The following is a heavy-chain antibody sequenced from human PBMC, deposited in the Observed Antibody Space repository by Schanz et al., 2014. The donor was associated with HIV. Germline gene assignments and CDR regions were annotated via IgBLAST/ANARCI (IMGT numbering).Heavy chain of an antibody. V-gene: IGHV3-30*18. Sequence: VQLVESGGGVVQPGRSLRLSCAASGFTFSSYGMHWVRQAPGKGLEWVAVISYDGSNKYYADSVKGRFTISRDNAKNSLYLQMNSLRAEDTAVYYCAKDNYDFWSGYPLDGMDVWGQGTTVTVSS. CDR1: GFTFSSYG. CDR2: ISYDGSNK. J-gene: IGHJ6*02. D-gene: IGHD3-3*01. CDR3: AKDNYDFWSGYPLDGMDV.